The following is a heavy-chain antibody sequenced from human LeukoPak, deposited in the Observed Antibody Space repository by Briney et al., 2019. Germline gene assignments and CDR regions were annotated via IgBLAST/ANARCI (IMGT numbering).Heavy chain of an antibody. CDR2: IRFEGSSK. CDR1: RFTFSNYG. Sequence: GGSLRLSCAAARFTFSNYGIHWVRQAPSKWLEWVAFIRFEGSSKYYEAPVKGRFTISRDNSKNTLYLQMTRLRAADTAVCYCAKLDAFAIWGQGTMVTVSS. J-gene: IGHJ3*02. CDR3: AKLDAFAI. V-gene: IGHV3-30*02.